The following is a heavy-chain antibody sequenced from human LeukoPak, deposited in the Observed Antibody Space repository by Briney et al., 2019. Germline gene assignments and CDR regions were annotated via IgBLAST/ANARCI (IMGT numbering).Heavy chain of an antibody. CDR2: IYSGGST. CDR3: ARASGGYCSSTSCYTPYDY. D-gene: IGHD2-2*02. J-gene: IGHJ4*02. V-gene: IGHV3-53*01. Sequence: PGGSLRLSCAASGFTFSSHSMNWARQAPGKGLEWVSVIYSGGSTYYADSVKGRFTISRDNSKNTLYLQMNSLRAEDTAVYYCARASGGYCSSTSCYTPYDYWGQGTLVTVSS. CDR1: GFTFSSHS.